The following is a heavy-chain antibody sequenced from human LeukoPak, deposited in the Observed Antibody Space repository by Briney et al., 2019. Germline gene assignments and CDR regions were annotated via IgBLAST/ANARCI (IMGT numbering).Heavy chain of an antibody. CDR1: GFTFSGSA. CDR3: TRILGDSSGYYGDY. V-gene: IGHV3-73*01. D-gene: IGHD3-22*01. J-gene: IGHJ4*02. Sequence: GGSLRLSCAASGFTFSGSAMHWVRQASGKGLEWVGRIRSKANSYATAYAASVKGRFTISRDDSKNTAYLQMNSLKTEDTAAYYCTRILGDSSGYYGDYWGQGTLVTVSS. CDR2: IRSKANSYAT.